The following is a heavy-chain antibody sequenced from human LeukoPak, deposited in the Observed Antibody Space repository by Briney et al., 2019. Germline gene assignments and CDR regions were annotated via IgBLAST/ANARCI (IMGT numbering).Heavy chain of an antibody. Sequence: SETLSLTCTVSGGSISSYYWSWIRQPPGKGLEWIGYIYYSGSTNYNPSLKSRVTISVDTSKNQFSLKLSSVTAADTAAYYCARDNGWYDAFDIWGQGTMVTVSS. V-gene: IGHV4-59*01. CDR1: GGSISSYY. D-gene: IGHD6-19*01. CDR3: ARDNGWYDAFDI. CDR2: IYYSGST. J-gene: IGHJ3*02.